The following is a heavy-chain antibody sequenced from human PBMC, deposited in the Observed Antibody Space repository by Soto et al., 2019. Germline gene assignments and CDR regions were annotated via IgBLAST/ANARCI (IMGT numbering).Heavy chain of an antibody. CDR3: VRAALDIDAFDI. D-gene: IGHD3-3*02. CDR2: ISYEGSNK. J-gene: IGHJ3*02. CDR1: GFTSSSYA. Sequence: GGSLRLSCAASGFTSSSYAMHWFRQARGKGLEWVAVISYEGSNKYYADSVKGRFIISRDNSKSTLYLQMSSLRGEDTALYYCVRAALDIDAFDIWGQGTMVTVSS. V-gene: IGHV3-30-3*01.